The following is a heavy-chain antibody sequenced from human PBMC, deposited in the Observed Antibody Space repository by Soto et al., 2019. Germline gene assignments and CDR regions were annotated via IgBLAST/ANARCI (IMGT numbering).Heavy chain of an antibody. CDR1: GYTLTELS. CDR3: ATSGPVGATYYFDY. CDR2: FDPEDGET. D-gene: IGHD1-26*01. J-gene: IGHJ4*02. Sequence: ASVKVSCKVSGYTLTELSMHWVRQAPGKGLEWMGGFDPEDGETIYAQKFQGRVTMTEDTSTDTAYMELSSLRSEDTAVYYCATSGPVGATYYFDYWGQGTLVTVSS. V-gene: IGHV1-24*01.